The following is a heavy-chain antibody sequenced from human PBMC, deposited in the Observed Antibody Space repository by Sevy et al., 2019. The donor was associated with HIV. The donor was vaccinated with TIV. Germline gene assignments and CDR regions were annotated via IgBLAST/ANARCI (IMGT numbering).Heavy chain of an antibody. Sequence: ASVKVSCKASGYTFTGYYMHWVRQAPGQGLEWMGWINPNSGGTNYVQKFQGRVTMTRDTSISTAYMELSRLRSDDTAVYYCARDGEMATTPDYWGQGTLVTVSS. J-gene: IGHJ4*02. CDR2: INPNSGGT. D-gene: IGHD5-12*01. V-gene: IGHV1-2*02. CDR1: GYTFTGYY. CDR3: ARDGEMATTPDY.